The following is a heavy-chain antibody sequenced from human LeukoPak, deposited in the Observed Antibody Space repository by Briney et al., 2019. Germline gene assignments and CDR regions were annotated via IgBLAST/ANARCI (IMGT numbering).Heavy chain of an antibody. CDR1: GYTFTGYY. CDR3: ARDPHSLTGWMEDFDY. D-gene: IGHD5-12*01. V-gene: IGHV1-2*02. CDR2: INPNSGGT. J-gene: IGHJ4*02. Sequence: GASVKVSCKASGYTFTGYYMHWVRQAPGQGLEWMGWINPNSGGTNYAQKFQGRVTMTRDTSISTAYMELSRLRSDDTAVYYCARDPHSLTGWMEDFDYWGQGTLVTVSS.